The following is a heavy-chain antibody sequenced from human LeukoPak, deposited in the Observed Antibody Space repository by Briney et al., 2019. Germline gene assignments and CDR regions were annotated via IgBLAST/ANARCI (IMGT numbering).Heavy chain of an antibody. CDR1: GFTFSSYA. CDR3: AKEGSGWSYYFDY. Sequence: GGFLRHSCAASGFTFSSYAMSWVRQAPGKGLEWVSAISGSGGSTYYADSVKGRFTISRDNSKNTLYLQMNSLRAEDTAVYYCAKEGSGWSYYFDYWGQGTLVTVSS. D-gene: IGHD6-19*01. J-gene: IGHJ4*02. V-gene: IGHV3-23*01. CDR2: ISGSGGST.